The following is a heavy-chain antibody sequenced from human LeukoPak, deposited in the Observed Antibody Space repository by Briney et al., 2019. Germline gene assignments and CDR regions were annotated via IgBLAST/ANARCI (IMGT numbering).Heavy chain of an antibody. CDR2: ISYDGSNK. V-gene: IGHV3-30*18. CDR3: AKSLVAAAGRTAFDI. D-gene: IGHD6-13*01. Sequence: GGSLRLSCAASGFTFSSYGMHWVRQAPGKGLEWVAVISYDGSNKYYADSVKGRFTISRDNSKNTLHLQMNSLRAEDTAVYYCAKSLVAAAGRTAFDIWGQGTMVTVSS. CDR1: GFTFSSYG. J-gene: IGHJ3*02.